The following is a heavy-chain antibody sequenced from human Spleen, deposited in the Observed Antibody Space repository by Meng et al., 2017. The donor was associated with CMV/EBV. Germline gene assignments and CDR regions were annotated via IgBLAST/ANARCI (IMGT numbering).Heavy chain of an antibody. V-gene: IGHV3-7*01. CDR1: GFTFSSYW. CDR3: ATGPRYWNDGDGTYYYYGMDV. J-gene: IGHJ6*02. D-gene: IGHD1-1*01. CDR2: IKQDGSEK. Sequence: GESLKISCAASGFTFSSYWMSWVRQAPGKGLEWVANIKQDGSEKYYVDSVKGRFTISRDNAKNSLYLQMNSLRAKDTAVYYCATGPRYWNDGDGTYYYYGMDVWGQGTTVTVSS.